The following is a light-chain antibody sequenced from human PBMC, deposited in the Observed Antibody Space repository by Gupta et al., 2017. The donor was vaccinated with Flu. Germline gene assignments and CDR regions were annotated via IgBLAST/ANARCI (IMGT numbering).Light chain of an antibody. J-gene: IGLJ1*01. V-gene: IGLV2-8*01. Sequence: VTISWSGTGSDVGGYNCVCWDQQHPGKAHKLMVYEVSKRPAGVPGRFSGSKSGNTASLTVSGRQEEEEADYYCSSDAGSNKGVFGTGTKVTVL. CDR1: GSDVGGYNC. CDR2: EVS. CDR3: SSDAGSNKGV.